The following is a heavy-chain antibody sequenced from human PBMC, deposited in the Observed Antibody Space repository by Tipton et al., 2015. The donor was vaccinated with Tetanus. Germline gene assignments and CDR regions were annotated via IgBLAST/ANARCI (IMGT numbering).Heavy chain of an antibody. CDR2: INYSGTT. V-gene: IGHV4-59*01. D-gene: IGHD3-3*01. Sequence: TLSLTCTVSGGSINRYYWSWIRQSPGKGLEWIGYINYSGTTNYASSLQSRVIISVDTSKNQFSLKLNSVTAADTAVYYCAREESFWSGFLNWGQGALVTVSS. CDR3: AREESFWSGFLN. CDR1: GGSINRYY. J-gene: IGHJ4*02.